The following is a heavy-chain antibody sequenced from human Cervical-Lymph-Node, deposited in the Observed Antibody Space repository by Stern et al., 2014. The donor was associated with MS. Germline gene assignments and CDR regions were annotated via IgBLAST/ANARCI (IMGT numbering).Heavy chain of an antibody. V-gene: IGHV1-2*02. CDR3: ARDKGAMISGVIVRTDAFDI. Sequence: DQLVESGAEVKNPGASVKVSCKSSGYTFSDYYIHWVRQAPGQGPEWLGWIHPNSGATNYAEMFQGRVTMTGDKSITTVYVELTRLTLDDTAVYYCARDKGAMISGVIVRTDAFDIWGQGTVVTVSS. D-gene: IGHD3/OR15-3a*01. J-gene: IGHJ3*02. CDR2: IHPNSGAT. CDR1: GYTFSDYY.